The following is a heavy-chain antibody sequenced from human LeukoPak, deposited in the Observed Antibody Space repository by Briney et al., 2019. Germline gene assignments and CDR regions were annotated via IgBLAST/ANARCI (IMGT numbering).Heavy chain of an antibody. CDR3: AMGSDYYYYMDV. V-gene: IGHV4-59*01. J-gene: IGHJ6*03. CDR1: GGSINNYY. Sequence: SETLSLTCTVSGGSINNYYWSWIRQPPGKGLEWIGYIYYSGSTNYNPSLKSRVTISVDTSKNQFSLKLSSVTAADTAVYYCAMGSDYYYYMDVWGKGTTVTVSS. D-gene: IGHD6-6*01. CDR2: IYYSGST.